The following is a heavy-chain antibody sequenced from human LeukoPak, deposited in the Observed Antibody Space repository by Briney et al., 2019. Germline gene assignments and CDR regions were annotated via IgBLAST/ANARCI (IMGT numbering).Heavy chain of an antibody. J-gene: IGHJ4*02. CDR3: AKMGSHRGSSLGG. CDR2: ISGSGGST. V-gene: IGHV3-23*01. CDR1: GFTFSSYA. D-gene: IGHD1-26*01. Sequence: GGPLRLSCAASGFTFSSYAMSWVRQAPGKGLEWVSAISGSGGSTYYADSVKGRFTISRDNSKNTLYLQMNSLRAEDTAVYYCAKMGSHRGSSLGGWGQGTLVTVSS.